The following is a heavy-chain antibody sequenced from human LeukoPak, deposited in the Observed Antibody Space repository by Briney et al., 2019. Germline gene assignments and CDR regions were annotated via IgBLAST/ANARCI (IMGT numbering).Heavy chain of an antibody. CDR3: ATTTVTSEEYFYYYMDV. D-gene: IGHD4-17*01. J-gene: IGHJ6*03. CDR1: GFTFTSYG. V-gene: IGHV1-18*01. Sequence: ASVKVSCKGSGFTFTSYGITWVRQAPGQGLEWMGWIITYNGNRHYAQKFQGRVTLTTDTSTNTAYMELRGLRSDDTAVYYCATTTVTSEEYFYYYMDVWGKGTTVTVSS. CDR2: IITYNGNR.